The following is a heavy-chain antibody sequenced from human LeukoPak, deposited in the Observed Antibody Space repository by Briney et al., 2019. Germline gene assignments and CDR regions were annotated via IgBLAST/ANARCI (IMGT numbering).Heavy chain of an antibody. J-gene: IGHJ6*03. V-gene: IGHV4-61*02. Sequence: SQTLSLTCTVSGGSISSGGYYWSWIRQPAGKGLEWIGRIYTSGSTNYNPSLKSRVAMSVDTSKNQFSLKLSSVTAADTAVYYCARENGGSRGGYYYYYMDVWGKGTTVTVSS. CDR2: IYTSGST. CDR3: ARENGGSRGGYYYYYMDV. D-gene: IGHD2-2*01. CDR1: GGSISSGGYY.